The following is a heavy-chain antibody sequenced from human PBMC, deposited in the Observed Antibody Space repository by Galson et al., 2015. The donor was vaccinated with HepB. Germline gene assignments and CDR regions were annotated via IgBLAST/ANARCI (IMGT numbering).Heavy chain of an antibody. CDR2: ISAYNGNT. V-gene: IGHV1-18*04. CDR3: ARVIPSRRLLWFGELLFWNGMDV. J-gene: IGHJ6*02. D-gene: IGHD3-10*01. CDR1: SYTFTSYG. Sequence: SVKVSCKASSYTFTSYGISWVRQAPGQGLEWMGWISAYNGNTNYAQKLQGRVTMTTDTSTSTAYMELRSLRSDDTAVYYCARVIPSRRLLWFGELLFWNGMDVWGQGTTVTVSS.